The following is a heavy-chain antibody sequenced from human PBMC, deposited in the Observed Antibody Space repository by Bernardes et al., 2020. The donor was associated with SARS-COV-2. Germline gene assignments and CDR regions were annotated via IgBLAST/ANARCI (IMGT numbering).Heavy chain of an antibody. D-gene: IGHD5-12*01. Sequence: GWSLRLSCAASGFTFSNFWMNWVRQVPGKGLEWVSNIKQDGSEKYYVDSVRGRFTISRVNAKNSLDLQMNSLRAEDTAVYYCARVSLGGYAHGAGYFDYWGQGTLVTVSS. CDR3: ARVSLGGYAHGAGYFDY. CDR2: IKQDGSEK. J-gene: IGHJ4*02. V-gene: IGHV3-7*03. CDR1: GFTFSNFW.